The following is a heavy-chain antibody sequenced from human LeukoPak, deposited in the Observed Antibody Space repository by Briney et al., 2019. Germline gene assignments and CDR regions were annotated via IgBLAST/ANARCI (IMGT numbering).Heavy chain of an antibody. D-gene: IGHD3-22*01. CDR1: GFTFSSYA. CDR2: ISGSGGST. V-gene: IGHV3-23*01. Sequence: GGSLRLSCAASGFTFSSYAMSWVRQAPGKGLEWVSAISGSGGSTYYADSVKGRFTISRDNSKNTLYLQMNSLRAEDTAVYYCAKDGISITMIVVARFDYWGQGTLVTVSS. CDR3: AKDGISITMIVVARFDY. J-gene: IGHJ4*02.